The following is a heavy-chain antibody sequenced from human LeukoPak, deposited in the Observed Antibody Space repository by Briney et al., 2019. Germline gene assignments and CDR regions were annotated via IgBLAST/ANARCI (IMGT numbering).Heavy chain of an antibody. Sequence: GGSLRLSCAASGFTFGTYDMNWVRQAPGKGLDWVAFIPYAGSNKYYTDSEKSRFTTTRDNSKNTRHLQINGQRAEDTAVYYCANPDINWGQGTLVTVAS. CDR2: IPYAGSNK. CDR3: ANPDIN. V-gene: IGHV3-30*02. J-gene: IGHJ4*02. CDR1: GFTFGTYD.